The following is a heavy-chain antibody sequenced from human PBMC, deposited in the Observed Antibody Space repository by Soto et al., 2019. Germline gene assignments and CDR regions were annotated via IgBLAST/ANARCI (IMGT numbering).Heavy chain of an antibody. J-gene: IGHJ5*02. V-gene: IGHV4-39*01. CDR3: ATPFHDYGDTDTFDP. D-gene: IGHD4-17*01. CDR2: IYYSGST. CDR1: GGSISSSSYY. Sequence: QLQLQESGPGLVKPSETLSLTCTVSGGSISSSSYYWGWIRQPPGKGLEWIGSIYYSGSTYYNPSLKSRVTISVDTSKNQFSLTLSYVTAADTAVYYCATPFHDYGDTDTFDPWGQGTLVTVSS.